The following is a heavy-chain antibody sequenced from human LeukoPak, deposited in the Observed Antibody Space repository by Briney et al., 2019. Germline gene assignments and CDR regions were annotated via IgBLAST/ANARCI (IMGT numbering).Heavy chain of an antibody. CDR1: GFTFSSYG. V-gene: IGHV3-30*02. Sequence: GGSLRLSCAASGFTFSSYGMHWVRQAPGKGLEWVAFIRYDGSSKYYADSVKGRFTISRDNSKNTLYLQMNSLRAEDTAVYYCAKTFNYYGSGSHDYWGQGTLVTVSS. CDR3: AKTFNYYGSGSHDY. J-gene: IGHJ4*02. CDR2: IRYDGSSK. D-gene: IGHD3-10*01.